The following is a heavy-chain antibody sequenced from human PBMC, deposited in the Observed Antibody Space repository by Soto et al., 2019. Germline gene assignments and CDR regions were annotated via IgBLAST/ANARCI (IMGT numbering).Heavy chain of an antibody. D-gene: IGHD3-16*01. CDR3: ARDLLSLRFGEQRDLLAV. CDR1: GFTFSSYG. Sequence: SGGSLRLSCAASGFTFSSYGMQWVRQAPGKGLEWVAVISYDGSNKYYADSVKGRFTISRDNAKNSLYLQMNSLRAEDTAVYYCARDLLSLRFGEQRDLLAVPGRGATDPGSS. CDR2: ISYDGSNK. V-gene: IGHV3-30*03. J-gene: IGHJ6*01.